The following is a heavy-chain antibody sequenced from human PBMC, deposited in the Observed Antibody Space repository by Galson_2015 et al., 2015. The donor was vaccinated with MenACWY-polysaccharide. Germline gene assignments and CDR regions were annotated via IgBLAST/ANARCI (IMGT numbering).Heavy chain of an antibody. CDR1: GFSFSDYD. CDR3: SRVSGGSDV. V-gene: IGHV3-21*01. CDR2: LSSSASYI. J-gene: IGHJ4*02. Sequence: SLRLSCAASGFSFSDYDMNWVRQAPGKGLEWVSILSSSASYIYYADPAKGRFTISRDNAKNSLYLQMNSLRDEDTALYYCSRVSGGSDVWGQGTLVTVSS. D-gene: IGHD3-16*01.